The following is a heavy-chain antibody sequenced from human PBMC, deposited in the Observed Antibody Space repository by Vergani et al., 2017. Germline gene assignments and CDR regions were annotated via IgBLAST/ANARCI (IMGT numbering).Heavy chain of an antibody. CDR1: GGSISSGGYY. D-gene: IGHD2-15*01. CDR2: IYYSGST. V-gene: IGHV4-31*03. Sequence: QVQLQESGPGLVKPSQTLSLTCTVSGGSISSGGYYWSWIRQHPGKGLEWIGYIYYSGSTYYNPSLKSRVTISVDTSKNQFSLKLSSVTAAHTAVYYCARECLGYCSGGICYNWFDPWGQGTLVTVAS. CDR3: ARECLGYCSGGICYNWFDP. J-gene: IGHJ5*02.